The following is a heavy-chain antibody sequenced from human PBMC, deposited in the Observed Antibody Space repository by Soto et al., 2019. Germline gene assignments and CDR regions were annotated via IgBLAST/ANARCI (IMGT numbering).Heavy chain of an antibody. J-gene: IGHJ4*02. V-gene: IGHV2-5*02. Sequence: QITLKESGPTLVKPTQTLTLTCTFSGFSLSTSGVAVGWIRQPPGKALEWLALIYWDDDKRYSPSLKSRLTIXXDXSKXQVVLTMTNMDPVDTATYYCAHRVIRTRRTYYFDYWGQGTLVTVSS. CDR1: GFSLSTSGVA. D-gene: IGHD3-22*01. CDR2: IYWDDDK. CDR3: AHRVIRTRRTYYFDY.